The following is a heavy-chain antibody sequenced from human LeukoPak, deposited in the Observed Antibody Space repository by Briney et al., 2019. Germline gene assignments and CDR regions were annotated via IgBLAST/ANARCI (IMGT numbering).Heavy chain of an antibody. J-gene: IGHJ4*02. CDR1: GVTFSDYW. Sequence: GGSLRLSCAASGVTFSDYWMHWVRQAPGGGLVWVSYIKGDGSATNYGDSVKGRFTISRDNSKNTLFLQLNSLSAEDTGVYYCARTTGNGHWLIQFWGQGTLVTVSS. CDR2: IKGDGSAT. D-gene: IGHD4-23*01. CDR3: ARTTGNGHWLIQF. V-gene: IGHV3-74*01.